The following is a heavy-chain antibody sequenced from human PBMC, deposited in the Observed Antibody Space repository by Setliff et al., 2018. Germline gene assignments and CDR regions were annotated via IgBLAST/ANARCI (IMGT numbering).Heavy chain of an antibody. Sequence: PSETLSLTCTVSGGSISSSSYYWGWIRQPPGKGLEWIGRISYSGSTYYNPSLKSRVTISVDTSKNQFSLKLSSVTAADTAVYYCARSVVVIAYDAFDIWGKGTMVTVSS. V-gene: IGHV4-39*01. D-gene: IGHD2-21*01. CDR1: GGSISSSSYY. CDR2: ISYSGST. CDR3: ARSVVVIAYDAFDI. J-gene: IGHJ3*02.